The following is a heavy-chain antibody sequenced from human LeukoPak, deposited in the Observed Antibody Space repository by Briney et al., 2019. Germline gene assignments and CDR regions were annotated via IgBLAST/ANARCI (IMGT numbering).Heavy chain of an antibody. J-gene: IGHJ4*02. CDR2: INPNSGDT. D-gene: IGHD5-12*01. CDR1: GYSFTAAYN. CDR3: AREPRGPYDY. Sequence: ASVKVSCKASGYSFTAAYNIHWLRQAPGQGPEFMGWINPNSGDTRYAQKFQGRVTVTRDTVISTAYMELNSLTSDDTAVYYCAREPRGPYDYWGQGTLVTVSS. V-gene: IGHV1-2*02.